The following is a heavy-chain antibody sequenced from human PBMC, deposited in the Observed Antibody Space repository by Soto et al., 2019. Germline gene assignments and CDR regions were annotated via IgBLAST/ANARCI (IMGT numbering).Heavy chain of an antibody. D-gene: IGHD6-6*01. Sequence: PSETLSLTCTVSGGSISSYYWSWIRQPAGKGLEWIGRIYTGGSTNYNPSLKSRVTMSVDTSKNQFSLKLSSVTAADTAVYYCARDGGSGAARTHYYYYGMSDVWGQGTTVTVSS. CDR3: ARDGGSGAARTHYYYYGMSDV. CDR2: IYTGGST. CDR1: GGSISSYY. V-gene: IGHV4-4*07. J-gene: IGHJ6*02.